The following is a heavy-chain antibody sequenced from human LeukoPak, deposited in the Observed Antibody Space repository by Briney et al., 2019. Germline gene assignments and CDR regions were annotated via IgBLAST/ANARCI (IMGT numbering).Heavy chain of an antibody. J-gene: IGHJ4*02. Sequence: GGSLRLSYAASGFTFSSYGMHWVRQAPGKGLEWVAFIRYDGSNKYYADSVKGRFTISRDNSKNTLYLQMNSLRAEDTAVYYCAKAYSSGWYVGYWGQGTLVTVSS. D-gene: IGHD6-19*01. V-gene: IGHV3-30*02. CDR3: AKAYSSGWYVGY. CDR1: GFTFSSYG. CDR2: IRYDGSNK.